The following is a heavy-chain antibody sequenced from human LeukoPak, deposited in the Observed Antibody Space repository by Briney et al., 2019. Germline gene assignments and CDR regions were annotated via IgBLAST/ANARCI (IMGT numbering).Heavy chain of an antibody. J-gene: IGHJ5*01. CDR3: ARVLNGWDLQPFDC. CDR1: GCNFTGYH. V-gene: IGHV1-2*02. Sequence: GASVKVSCKASGCNFTGYHLHWVRQAPGQGLEWMGNMNPNSGGTNSAQKFQGRVFMTRDTSISTAYMELNRLRSDDTAVYYCARVLNGWDLQPFDCWGQGTLVTVSS. CDR2: MNPNSGGT. D-gene: IGHD1-26*01.